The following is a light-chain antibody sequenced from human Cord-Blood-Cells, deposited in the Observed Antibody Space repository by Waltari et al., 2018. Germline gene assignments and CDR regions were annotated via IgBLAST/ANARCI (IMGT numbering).Light chain of an antibody. CDR2: DAS. CDR3: QQRSNWPPGHT. Sequence: EIVLTQSPATLSLSPGERATLSCRASQRVSSYLAWYQQNPGQAPRLLIYDASNRATGIPARFSGSGSGIDFTLTISSLEPEDFAVYYCQQRSNWPPGHTFGGGTKVEIK. V-gene: IGKV3-11*01. CDR1: QRVSSY. J-gene: IGKJ4*01.